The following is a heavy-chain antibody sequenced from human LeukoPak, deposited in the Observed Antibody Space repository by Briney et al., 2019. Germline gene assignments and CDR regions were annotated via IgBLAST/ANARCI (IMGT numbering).Heavy chain of an antibody. J-gene: IGHJ5*02. CDR1: GFTFSNAW. CDR3: ARDLGFGDDFDP. Sequence: GGSLRLSCAASGFTFSNAWMSWVRQAPGKGLEWVANIKQDGSEKYYVDSVKGRFTISRDNAKNSLYLQMNSLRAEDTAVYYCARDLGFGDDFDPWGQGTLVTVSS. V-gene: IGHV3-7*01. D-gene: IGHD3-10*01. CDR2: IKQDGSEK.